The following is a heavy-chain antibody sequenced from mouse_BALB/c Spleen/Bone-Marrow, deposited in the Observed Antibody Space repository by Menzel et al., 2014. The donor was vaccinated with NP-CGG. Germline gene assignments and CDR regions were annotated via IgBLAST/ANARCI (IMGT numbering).Heavy chain of an antibody. CDR2: TDPDSSTI. CDR1: GFDFSRYW. D-gene: IGHD1-1*01. CDR3: ASRHYSGSSYAMAC. Sequence: DSGGGLVQPGGSLKLSRAASGFDFSRYWMSCVGPAPGKGLEWIGETDPDSSTINYTPSLKDKFIISRDNAKNPLSLHMSKVRSEDTALYCCASRHYSGSSYAMACSGRGSSVTATS. J-gene: IGHJ4*01. V-gene: IGHV4-1*02.